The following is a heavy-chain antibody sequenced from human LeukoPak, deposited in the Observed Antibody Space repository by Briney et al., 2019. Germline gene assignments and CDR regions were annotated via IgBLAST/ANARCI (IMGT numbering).Heavy chain of an antibody. J-gene: IGHJ4*02. CDR2: IIPIFGTA. V-gene: IGHV1-69*05. CDR1: GYTFTGYY. CDR3: ARDGSPYYYDSSAPSRGFDY. D-gene: IGHD3-22*01. Sequence: ASVKVSCKASGYTFTGYYMHLVRQAPGQGLEWMGGIIPIFGTANYAQKFQGRVTITTDESTSAAYMELSSLRSEDTAVYDCARDGSPYYYDSSAPSRGFDYWGQGTLVTVSS.